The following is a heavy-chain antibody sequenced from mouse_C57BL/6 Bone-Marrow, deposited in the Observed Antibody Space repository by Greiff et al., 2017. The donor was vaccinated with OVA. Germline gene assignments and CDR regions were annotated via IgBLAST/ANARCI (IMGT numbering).Heavy chain of an antibody. J-gene: IGHJ3*01. CDR3: ARPYYDGSSFPFAY. Sequence: VQLQQSGAELVKPGASVKLSCTASGFNIKDYYMHWVKQRPEQGLEWIGRIDPEDGETKDAPKFQGKATITADTSSNTAYLQLSSLTSEDTAVYYGARPYYDGSSFPFAYWGQGTLVTVSA. CDR2: IDPEDGET. CDR1: GFNIKDYY. D-gene: IGHD1-1*01. V-gene: IGHV14-2*01.